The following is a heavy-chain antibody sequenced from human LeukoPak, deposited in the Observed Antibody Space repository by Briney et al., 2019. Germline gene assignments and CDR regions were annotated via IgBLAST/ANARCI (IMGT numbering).Heavy chain of an antibody. Sequence: TGGSLRLSCAASGFTFSSYWMSWVRQAPGKGLEWVANIKQDGSEKYYVDSVKGRFTISRDNAKNSLYLQMNSLRAEDTAVYYCARARTLHSSGWYDAFDIWGQGTMVTVSS. CDR1: GFTFSSYW. D-gene: IGHD6-19*01. J-gene: IGHJ3*02. CDR3: ARARTLHSSGWYDAFDI. V-gene: IGHV3-7*05. CDR2: IKQDGSEK.